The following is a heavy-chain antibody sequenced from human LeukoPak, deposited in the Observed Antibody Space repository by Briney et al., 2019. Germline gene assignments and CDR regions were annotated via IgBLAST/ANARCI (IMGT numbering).Heavy chain of an antibody. J-gene: IGHJ4*02. CDR2: ISGSGGST. V-gene: IGHV3-23*01. Sequence: GGSLRLSCAASGFTFSSYGMSWVRQAPGKGLEWVSAISGSGGSTYYADSVKGRFTISRDNSKNTLYLQMNSLRAEDTAVYYCAKSPSAHRISMVQGVLFDYWGQGTLVTVSS. CDR1: GFTFSSYG. D-gene: IGHD3-10*01. CDR3: AKSPSAHRISMVQGVLFDY.